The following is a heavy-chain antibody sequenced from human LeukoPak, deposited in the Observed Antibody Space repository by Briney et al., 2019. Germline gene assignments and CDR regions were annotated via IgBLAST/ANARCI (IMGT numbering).Heavy chain of an antibody. CDR2: ISPSGST. Sequence: SETLSLTCAVYGGSFSDCYWSWIRQPPGKGLEWIGEISPSGSTNYKTSLKSRVTISMDTSKNQFSLRLNSVTAADTAVYYCAGDHYLALKSWGQGTLVTVSS. CDR3: AGDHYLALKS. D-gene: IGHD1-14*01. J-gene: IGHJ5*02. V-gene: IGHV4-34*01. CDR1: GGSFSDCY.